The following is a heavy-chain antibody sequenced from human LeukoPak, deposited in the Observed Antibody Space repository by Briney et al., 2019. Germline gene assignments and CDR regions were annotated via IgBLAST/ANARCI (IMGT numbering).Heavy chain of an antibody. CDR3: AKDPAGSGNPYYFDY. V-gene: IGHV3-23*01. J-gene: IGHJ4*02. Sequence: GGSLRLSCAASGFTFSSYAMSWVRQAPGKGLEWVSAISGSGGSTYYADSVKGRFTISRDNSKYTLYLQMNSLRAEDTAVYYCAKDPAGSGNPYYFDYWGQGTLVTVSS. CDR1: GFTFSSYA. D-gene: IGHD3-10*01. CDR2: ISGSGGST.